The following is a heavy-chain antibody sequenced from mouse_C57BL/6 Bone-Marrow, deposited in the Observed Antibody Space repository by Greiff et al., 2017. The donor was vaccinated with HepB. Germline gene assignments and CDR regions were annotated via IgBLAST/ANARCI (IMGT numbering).Heavy chain of an antibody. J-gene: IGHJ1*03. V-gene: IGHV1-50*01. CDR3: ESGNNGSSTRYFDV. CDR2: IDPSDGHT. D-gene: IGHD1-1*01. CDR1: GYTFTSYW. Sequence: QVQLQQPGAELVKPGASVKLSCKASGYTFTSYWMQWVKRRPGQGLEWIGEIDPSDGHTNYNQKFKGKATLTVDTSSSTAYMQLSSLTSEDSAVYYCESGNNGSSTRYFDVWGTGTTVTVSS.